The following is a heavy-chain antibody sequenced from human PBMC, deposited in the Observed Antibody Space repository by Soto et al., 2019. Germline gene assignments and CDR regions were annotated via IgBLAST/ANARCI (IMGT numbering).Heavy chain of an antibody. J-gene: IGHJ4*02. V-gene: IGHV1-69*01. Sequence: QVQLVQSGAEVKKPGSSVKVSCKASGGTFSSYASSWVRQAPGQGLEWMGGIIPIFGTANYAQEFQGRVTITGDESTSTAYMELRSLRSEDTAVYYCARDEHGDYHYFDYWGQGTLVTVS. D-gene: IGHD4-17*01. CDR1: GGTFSSYA. CDR2: IIPIFGTA. CDR3: ARDEHGDYHYFDY.